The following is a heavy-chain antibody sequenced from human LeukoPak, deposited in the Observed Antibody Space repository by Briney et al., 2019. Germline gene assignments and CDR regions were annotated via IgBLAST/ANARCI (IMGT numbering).Heavy chain of an antibody. V-gene: IGHV3-49*04. J-gene: IGHJ3*02. CDR3: SRFYSSGWASGAFDI. CDR2: IRNKANGGTT. Sequence: GRSLRLSCTTSGCTFSDYAVSWVRQAPGKGLEGIGFIRNKANGGTTEYAASVKGRFTISRDDSKTIAHLQMSSLKTEDTAVYYCSRFYSSGWASGAFDIWGQGTMVTVSS. CDR1: GCTFSDYA. D-gene: IGHD3-22*01.